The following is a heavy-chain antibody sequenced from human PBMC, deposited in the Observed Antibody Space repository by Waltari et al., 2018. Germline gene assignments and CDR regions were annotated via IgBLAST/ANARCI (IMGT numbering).Heavy chain of an antibody. CDR1: GGTVGSFA. CDR3: AREDSGSFEYFQH. V-gene: IGHV1-69*10. CDR2: IIPILGIA. J-gene: IGHJ1*01. D-gene: IGHD1-26*01. Sequence: QVQLVQSGAEVRKPGSSVKVSCKASGGTVGSFAIRWLRQAPGQGLEWMGGIIPILGIANYEQKFQGRVTITADKSTSTAYMELSSLRSEDTAVYYCAREDSGSFEYFQHWGQGTLVTVSS.